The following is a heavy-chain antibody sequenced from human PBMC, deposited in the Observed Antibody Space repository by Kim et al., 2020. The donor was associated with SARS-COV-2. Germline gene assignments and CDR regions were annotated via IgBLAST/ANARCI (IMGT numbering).Heavy chain of an antibody. J-gene: IGHJ5*02. Sequence: SVKGRFTITRDDSKNTAYLQMNSLKTEDTAVYYCSSRDYWGGDCPGGFDPWGQGTLVTVSS. D-gene: IGHD2-21*02. CDR3: SSRDYWGGDCPGGFDP. V-gene: IGHV3-73*01.